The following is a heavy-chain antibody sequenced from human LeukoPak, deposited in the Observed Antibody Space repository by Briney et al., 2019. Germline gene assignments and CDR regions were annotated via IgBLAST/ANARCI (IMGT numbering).Heavy chain of an antibody. Sequence: SETLSLTCTVSGTSMRGYYWSWIRQSPGKGLEWIGYIYYSGSTNYNLSLKSRVTISVDTSKNQFSLKMYSVTAAETAMYYCARQSLSYDSSGYYYVQVRAYYFDYWGQGTLVTVSS. J-gene: IGHJ4*02. D-gene: IGHD3-22*01. CDR2: IYYSGST. V-gene: IGHV4-59*01. CDR1: GTSMRGYY. CDR3: ARQSLSYDSSGYYYVQVRAYYFDY.